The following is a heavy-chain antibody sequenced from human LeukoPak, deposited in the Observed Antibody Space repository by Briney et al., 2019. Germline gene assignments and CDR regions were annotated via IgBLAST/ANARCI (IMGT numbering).Heavy chain of an antibody. CDR1: GYTFTSYG. J-gene: IGHJ4*02. Sequence: ASVKVSCKASGYTFTSYGISWVRQAPGQGLEWMGWISAYNGNTNYAQKLQGRVTMTTDTSTSTAYMELRSLRSDDTAVYYCARAKDILTGYYICFDYWGQGTLVTVSS. D-gene: IGHD3-9*01. V-gene: IGHV1-18*01. CDR3: ARAKDILTGYYICFDY. CDR2: ISAYNGNT.